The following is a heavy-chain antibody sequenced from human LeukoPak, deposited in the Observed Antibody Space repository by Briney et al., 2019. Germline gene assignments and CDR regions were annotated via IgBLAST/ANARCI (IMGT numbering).Heavy chain of an antibody. D-gene: IGHD3-22*01. J-gene: IGHJ4*02. V-gene: IGHV1-24*01. Sequence: ASVKVSCKVSGYTLTELSMHWVRQAPGKGLEWMGGFDPEDGETIYAQKFQGRVTMTEDTSTDTAYMELSSLRSDDTAVYYCARASYDSSGYYIVYWGQGTLVTVSS. CDR2: FDPEDGET. CDR3: ARASYDSSGYYIVY. CDR1: GYTLTELS.